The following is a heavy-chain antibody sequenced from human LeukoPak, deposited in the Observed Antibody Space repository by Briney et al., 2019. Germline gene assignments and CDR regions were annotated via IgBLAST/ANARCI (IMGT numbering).Heavy chain of an antibody. CDR2: INPSGGST. CDR1: GYTFTSYH. Sequence: ASVKVSCKASGYTFTSYHMHWVRQAPGQGLEWMGIINPSGGSTSYAQKFQGRVTMTRDTSTSTAYMELSSLKSEDTAVYYCATDILTSANDYWGQGTLVTVSS. D-gene: IGHD3-9*01. V-gene: IGHV1-46*01. CDR3: ATDILTSANDY. J-gene: IGHJ4*02.